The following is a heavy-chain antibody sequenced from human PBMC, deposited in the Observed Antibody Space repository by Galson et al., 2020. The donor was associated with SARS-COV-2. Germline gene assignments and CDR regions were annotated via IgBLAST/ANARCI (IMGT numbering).Heavy chain of an antibody. V-gene: IGHV3-30*18. J-gene: IGHJ4*02. CDR2: ISYDGSNK. D-gene: IGHD1-26*01. Sequence: GGSLRLSCAASGFTFSSYGMHWVRQAPGKGLEWVAVISYDGSNKYYADSVKGRFTISRDNSKNTLYLQMNSLRAEDTAVYYCAKDREEPAVDYWGQGTLVTVSS. CDR1: GFTFSSYG. CDR3: AKDREEPAVDY.